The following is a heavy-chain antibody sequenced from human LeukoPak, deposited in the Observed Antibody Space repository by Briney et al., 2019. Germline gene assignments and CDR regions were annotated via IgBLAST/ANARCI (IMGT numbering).Heavy chain of an antibody. CDR1: GYTFTGYY. D-gene: IGHD3-22*01. Sequence: ASVKVSCKASGYTFTGYYMHWVRQAPGQGLEWMGWINPNSGGTNYAQKFQGRVTMTRDTSISTAYMELSRLRSDDTAVYYCAREGYYDSSGYRFDYWGQGTLVTVSS. V-gene: IGHV1-2*02. J-gene: IGHJ4*02. CDR3: AREGYYDSSGYRFDY. CDR2: INPNSGGT.